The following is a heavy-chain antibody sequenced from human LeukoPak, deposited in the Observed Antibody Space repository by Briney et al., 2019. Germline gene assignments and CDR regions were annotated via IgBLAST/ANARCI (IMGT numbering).Heavy chain of an antibody. Sequence: GGSLRLSCAASGFTFSNALMSWVRQAPGKGLEWVGRIKSKTDGGTTDYAAPVKGGFTISRDDSKNTLYLQMNSLKTEDTAVYYCTTDAVPEPPGDWGQGTLVTVSS. CDR2: IKSKTDGGTT. J-gene: IGHJ4*02. D-gene: IGHD1-1*01. CDR3: TTDAVPEPPGD. CDR1: GFTFSNAL. V-gene: IGHV3-15*01.